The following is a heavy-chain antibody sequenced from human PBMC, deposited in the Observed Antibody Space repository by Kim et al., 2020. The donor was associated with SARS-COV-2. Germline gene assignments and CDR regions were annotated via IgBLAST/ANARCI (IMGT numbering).Heavy chain of an antibody. CDR3: ASGDFWSGYSWAFDI. J-gene: IGHJ3*02. CDR1: GGSISSYY. D-gene: IGHD3-3*01. V-gene: IGHV4-59*08. CDR2: IYYSGST. Sequence: SETLSLTCTVSGGSISSYYWSWIRQPPGKGLEWIGYIYYSGSTNYNPSLKSRVTISVDTSKNQFSLKLSSVTAADTAVYYCASGDFWSGYSWAFDIWGQGTMVTVSS.